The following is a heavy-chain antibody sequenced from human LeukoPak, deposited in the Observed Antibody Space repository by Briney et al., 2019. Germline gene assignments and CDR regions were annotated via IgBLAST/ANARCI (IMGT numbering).Heavy chain of an antibody. Sequence: GGSLRLSCAASGFSFSSYTMNWVRQAPGRGLEWVSSITSSSTYIHYADSVRGRFTVSRDNAKNALYLQMNSLRAEDTAVYFCARDLDYYDGSGYSSSALDYWGQGTLLTVSS. V-gene: IGHV3-21*01. D-gene: IGHD3-22*01. CDR3: ARDLDYYDGSGYSSSALDY. CDR1: GFSFSSYT. CDR2: ITSSSTYI. J-gene: IGHJ4*02.